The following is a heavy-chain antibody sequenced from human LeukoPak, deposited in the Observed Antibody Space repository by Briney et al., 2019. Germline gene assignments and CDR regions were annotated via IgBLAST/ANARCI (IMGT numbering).Heavy chain of an antibody. CDR2: INHSGST. CDR1: GGSFSGYY. J-gene: IGHJ5*02. V-gene: IGHV4-34*01. CDR3: ARERSSSWNQYNWFDP. D-gene: IGHD6-13*01. Sequence: PSETLSLTCAVYGGSFSGYYWSWIRQPPGKGLEWIGEINHSGSTNYNPSLKSRVTISVDTSKNQFSLKLSSVTAADTAVYYCARERSSSWNQYNWFDPWGQGTLVTVSS.